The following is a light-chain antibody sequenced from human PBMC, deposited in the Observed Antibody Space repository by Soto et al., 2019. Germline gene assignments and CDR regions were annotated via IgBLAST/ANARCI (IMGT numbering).Light chain of an antibody. CDR2: HAS. J-gene: IGKJ1*01. CDR1: QCISNW. CDR3: QKYNSYS. V-gene: IGKV1-5*02. Sequence: DIHMTQSPSTLSASVVDRVTTICRASQCISNWLAWYQQKPGTAPKVLIYHASNLQSGVPSRFSGSGSGTEFTLTISSLKPDDFATYYCQKYNSYSFGQGTKVDIK.